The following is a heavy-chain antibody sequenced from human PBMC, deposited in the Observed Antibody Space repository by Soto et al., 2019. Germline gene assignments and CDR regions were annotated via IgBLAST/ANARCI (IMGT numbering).Heavy chain of an antibody. D-gene: IGHD5-12*01. Sequence: PSETLSLTCTVSGGSISSGDYYWSWIRQPPGKGLEWIGYIYYSGSTYYNPSLKSRVTISVDTSKNQFSLKLSSVTAADTAVYYCAAAPDVSGYSGYDLSWFDPWGQGTRVTVSS. CDR3: AAAPDVSGYSGYDLSWFDP. V-gene: IGHV4-30-4*01. CDR2: IYYSGST. J-gene: IGHJ5*02. CDR1: GGSISSGDYY.